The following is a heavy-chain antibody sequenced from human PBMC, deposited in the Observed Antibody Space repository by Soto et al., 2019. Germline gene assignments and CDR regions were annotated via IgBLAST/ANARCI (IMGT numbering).Heavy chain of an antibody. J-gene: IGHJ3*02. CDR2: IGGSGGRT. CDR1: GFTFSSYA. V-gene: IGHV3-23*01. CDR3: VKDSDTTWPPDAFDI. Sequence: GGSLRLSCAASGFTFSSYAMSWVRQAPGKGLEWVSAIGGSGGRTYYADSVKGRFTISRDNSKNTLYLQMNSLRAEDTAVYYCVKDSDTTWPPDAFDIWGQGTMVTVSS.